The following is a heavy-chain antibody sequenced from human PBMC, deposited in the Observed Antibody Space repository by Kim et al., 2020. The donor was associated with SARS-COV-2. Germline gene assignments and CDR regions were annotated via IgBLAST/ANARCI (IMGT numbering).Heavy chain of an antibody. D-gene: IGHD3-22*01. J-gene: IGHJ4*02. V-gene: IGHV3-23*01. Sequence: VKGRFTISRDNSKNTLYLQMNSLRVEDTAVYYCAKDRYYYDGSGYQPIDFWGQGALVTVSS. CDR3: AKDRYYYDGSGYQPIDF.